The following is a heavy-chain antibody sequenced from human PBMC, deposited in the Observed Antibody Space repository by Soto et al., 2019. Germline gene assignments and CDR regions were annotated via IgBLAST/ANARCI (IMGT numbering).Heavy chain of an antibody. J-gene: IGHJ4*02. CDR3: AHGEGIVKSIVYFDS. CDR1: GYFLTALS. V-gene: IGHV1-24*01. CDR2: FDREDGET. D-gene: IGHD1-26*01. Sequence: ASVKVSCKVSGYFLTALSIHWVRQAPGKGLGWMGGFDREDGETIYAQKFQGRVTMTEDTSTDSAYMELSSLTSEDTAIYYCAHGEGIVKSIVYFDSWGQGTLVTVS.